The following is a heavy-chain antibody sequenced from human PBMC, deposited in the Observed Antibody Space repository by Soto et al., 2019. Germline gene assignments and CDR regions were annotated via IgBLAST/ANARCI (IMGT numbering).Heavy chain of an antibody. D-gene: IGHD3-10*01. CDR2: ISYDGSNK. J-gene: IGHJ3*02. CDR3: ARGGYYYGSGSYYNAFDI. CDR1: GFTFSTYS. Sequence: QVQLVESGGGVVQPGRSLRLSCTASGFTFSTYSMHWVRQAPGKGLEWVAVISYDGSNKYYADSVKGRFTISRDNFKNTLYLQMNSLRSEDTAVYYCARGGYYYGSGSYYNAFDIWGQGTMVTVSS. V-gene: IGHV3-30-3*01.